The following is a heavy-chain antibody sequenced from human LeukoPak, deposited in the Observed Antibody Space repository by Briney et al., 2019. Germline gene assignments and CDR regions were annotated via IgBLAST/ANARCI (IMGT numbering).Heavy chain of an antibody. CDR3: ARVRIELGYGIVAIYYYYMDV. CDR2: IKQDGSEK. CDR1: GFTFSSYW. D-gene: IGHD5-12*01. Sequence: PGGSLRLSCAASGFTFSSYWMSWVRQAPGKGLEWVANIKQDGSEKYYVDSVKGRFTISRDNAKNSLYLQMNSLRAEDTAVYYCARVRIELGYGIVAIYYYYMDVWGKGTTVTVSS. J-gene: IGHJ6*03. V-gene: IGHV3-7*01.